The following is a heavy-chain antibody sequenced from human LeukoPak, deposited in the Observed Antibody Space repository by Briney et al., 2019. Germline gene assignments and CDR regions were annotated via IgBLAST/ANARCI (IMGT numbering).Heavy chain of an antibody. CDR2: ISGSGGSN. V-gene: IGHV3-23*01. CDR3: AKDPLLGTASYNWFDP. Sequence: GGALRLSCAASGFTFSSHAMSWVRNIQTKGLEWDSAISGSGGSNYYAESVKGRFTISRDNSKNTLYLQMNSLRAEDTAVYYCAKDPLLGTASYNWFDPWGQGTLVTVSS. CDR1: GFTFSSHA. J-gene: IGHJ5*02. D-gene: IGHD1-1*01.